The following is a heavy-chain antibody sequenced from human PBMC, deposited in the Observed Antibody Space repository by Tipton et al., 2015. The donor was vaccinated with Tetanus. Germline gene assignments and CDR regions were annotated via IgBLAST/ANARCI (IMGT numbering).Heavy chain of an antibody. J-gene: IGHJ6*02. D-gene: IGHD2-2*01. Sequence: VQLVQSGAEVKKPGESLKISCKPSGYNFTIYWIGWVRQMPGKGLEWMGVINPTDYQTSYNPSFEGQVTISADRSINTAYLQWSSLQTSDTAMYYCARSLSKYYFFYGLDVWGQGTTVTVSS. CDR3: ARSLSKYYFFYGLDV. V-gene: IGHV5-51*01. CDR2: INPTDYQT. CDR1: GYNFTIYW.